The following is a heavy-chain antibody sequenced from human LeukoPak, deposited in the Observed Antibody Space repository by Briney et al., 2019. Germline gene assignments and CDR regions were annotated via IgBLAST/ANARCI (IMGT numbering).Heavy chain of an antibody. CDR1: GFTFSSYG. CDR2: ISYDGSNK. J-gene: IGHJ4*02. CDR3: ANNYGSGTDYFDY. Sequence: SGGSLRLSCAASGFTFSSYGMHWVRQAPGKGLEWVAVISYDGSNKYYADSVKGRFTISRDNSKNTLYLQMNSLRAEDTAVYYCANNYGSGTDYFDYWGQGTLVTVSS. V-gene: IGHV3-30*18. D-gene: IGHD3-10*01.